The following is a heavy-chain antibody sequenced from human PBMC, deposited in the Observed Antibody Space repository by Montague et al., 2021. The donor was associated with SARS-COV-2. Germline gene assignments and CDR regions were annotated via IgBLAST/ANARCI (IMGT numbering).Heavy chain of an antibody. J-gene: IGHJ4*02. Sequence: SETLSLTCAVYGGSFSGYYWSWIRQPPGKGLEWIGEINQSGRTNXTPSLKSRVTLSVDTSKKQFSLKLSSLTAADTAVYYCARVAGGYYHDSSAYFDYWGQGSLVTVSS. V-gene: IGHV4-34*01. CDR3: ARVAGGYYHDSSAYFDY. CDR2: INQSGRT. CDR1: GGSFSGYY. D-gene: IGHD3-22*01.